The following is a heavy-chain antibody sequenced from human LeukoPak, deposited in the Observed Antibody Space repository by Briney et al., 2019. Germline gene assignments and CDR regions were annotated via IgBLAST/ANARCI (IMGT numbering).Heavy chain of an antibody. CDR3: ARALNGGGQDTRLAPDY. Sequence: GASVKVSCKASGYTFTGYYMHWVRQAPGQGLEWMGWINPNSGGTNYAQKFQGRVTMTRDTSISTAYMELSRLRSDDTAVYYCARALNGGGQDTRLAPDYWGQGTLVTVSS. CDR2: INPNSGGT. D-gene: IGHD3-16*01. J-gene: IGHJ4*02. V-gene: IGHV1-2*02. CDR1: GYTFTGYY.